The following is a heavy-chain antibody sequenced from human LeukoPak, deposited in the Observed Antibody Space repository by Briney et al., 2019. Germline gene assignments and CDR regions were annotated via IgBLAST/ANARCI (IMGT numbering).Heavy chain of an antibody. CDR1: GYSFTSYW. CDR3: ARTTMVRGVIKELGY. CDR2: IYPGDSAT. D-gene: IGHD3-10*01. Sequence: GESLKISCKGSGYSFTSYWIGWVRQMPGKGLEWMGIIYPGDSATRYSPSFQGQVTISADKSISTAYLQWSSLKASDTAMYYCARTTMVRGVIKELGYWGQETLVTVSS. V-gene: IGHV5-51*01. J-gene: IGHJ4*02.